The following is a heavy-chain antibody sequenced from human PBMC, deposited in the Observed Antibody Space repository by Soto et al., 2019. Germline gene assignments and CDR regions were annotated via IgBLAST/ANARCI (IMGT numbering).Heavy chain of an antibody. D-gene: IGHD3-16*01. CDR1: GFSFSDYC. J-gene: IGHJ4*02. Sequence: EVKLVESGGGLVQPGGSLRLSCAASGFSFSDYCMDWVRQVPGKGLEWVGRSRNKANSYNPEYAPSVKDRFSISRDNSKDSMYLQMNSLKTEDTAVYYCARDTGGSYDYWGQGALVTVSS. CDR2: SRNKANSYNP. CDR3: ARDTGGSYDY. V-gene: IGHV3-72*01.